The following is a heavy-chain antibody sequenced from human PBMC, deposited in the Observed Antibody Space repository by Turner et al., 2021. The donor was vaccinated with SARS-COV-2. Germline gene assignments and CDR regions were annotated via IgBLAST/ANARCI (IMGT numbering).Heavy chain of an antibody. CDR2: IYWDDDK. Sequence: QITLKESGPTLVKPTQTLTLTCTFSGFSLSTSGVGVGWIRQPPGKALEWLALIYWDDDKRYSPTLKSRLTITKDTAKNQVVLTIANMDPVDTATYCRAHKVVVAIFDYWGQGTLVTVSS. CDR1: GFSLSTSGVG. J-gene: IGHJ4*02. D-gene: IGHD2-15*01. V-gene: IGHV2-5*02. CDR3: AHKVVVAIFDY.